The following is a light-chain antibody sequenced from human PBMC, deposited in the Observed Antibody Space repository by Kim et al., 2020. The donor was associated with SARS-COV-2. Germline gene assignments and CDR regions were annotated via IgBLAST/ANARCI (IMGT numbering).Light chain of an antibody. V-gene: IGLV4-69*01. CDR3: QAWSAGVRV. Sequence: SVKLTWTLSSGHRSYAIAWHQQQPETGHRYLMKLNSDGSSSKGDGIPDPFSGSSSGAERYLTVASLQSEDEADYYCQAWSAGVRVFGGGTQLTVL. J-gene: IGLJ3*02. CDR1: SGHRSYA. CDR2: LNSDGSS.